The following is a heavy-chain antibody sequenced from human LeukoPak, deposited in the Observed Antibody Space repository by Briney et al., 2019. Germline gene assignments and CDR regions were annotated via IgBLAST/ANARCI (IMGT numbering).Heavy chain of an antibody. V-gene: IGHV4-39*07. CDR2: IFYSGST. CDR3: ARGPPYIVVVTAIGFFDY. Sequence: SETLSLTCTVSADSISSSSYYRGWVRQPPGKGLEWIGSIFYSGSTYYNPSLKSRVTISVDTSKNQFSLKLSSVTAADTAVYYCARGPPYIVVVTAIGFFDYWGQGTLVTVSS. D-gene: IGHD2-21*02. CDR1: ADSISSSSYY. J-gene: IGHJ4*02.